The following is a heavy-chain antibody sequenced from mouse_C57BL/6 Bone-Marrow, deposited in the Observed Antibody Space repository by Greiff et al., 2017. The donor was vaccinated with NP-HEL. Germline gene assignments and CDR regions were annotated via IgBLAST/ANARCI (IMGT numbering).Heavy chain of an antibody. CDR3: AISLFGLYFED. CDR2: IYPSSGNT. V-gene: IGHV1-81*01. CDR1: GYTFTSYG. J-gene: IGHJ2*01. Sequence: QVQLKQSGAELARPGASVKLSCKASGYTFTSYGISWVKQRPGQGLEWIGEIYPSSGNTYYNEKFKGKATLTADKSSSTAYMELRSRTSEDAAVYFCAISLFGLYFEDWGQGTTRTVSS.